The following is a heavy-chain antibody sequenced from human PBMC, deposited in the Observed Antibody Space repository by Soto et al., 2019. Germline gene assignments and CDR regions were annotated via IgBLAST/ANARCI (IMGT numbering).Heavy chain of an antibody. V-gene: IGHV3-15*01. J-gene: IGHJ6*02. CDR2: IKSKTDGGTT. CDR3: TTDWAPHYYDSSGYYFYYCYGMDV. D-gene: IGHD3-22*01. CDR1: GFTFSNAW. Sequence: PGGSLRLSCAASGFTFSNAWMSWVRQAPGKGLEWVGRIKSKTDGGTTDYAAPVKGRFTISRDDSKNTLYLQMNSLKTEDTAVYYCTTDWAPHYYDSSGYYFYYCYGMDVWGQGTTVTVSS.